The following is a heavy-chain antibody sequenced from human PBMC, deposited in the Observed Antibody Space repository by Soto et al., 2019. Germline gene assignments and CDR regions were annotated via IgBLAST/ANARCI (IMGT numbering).Heavy chain of an antibody. CDR2: ISYDGSGK. CDR3: ANAVGTSNYIDY. D-gene: IGHD6-19*01. J-gene: IGHJ4*02. CDR1: GFTFISYG. V-gene: IGHV3-30*18. Sequence: QVQLVESGGGVVQPGRSLRLSCAASGFTFISYGMHWVRQAPGKGLEWVAHISYDGSGKYYADSVKGRFIISRDNSKNPLYLQMNSLRVEDTAVYYCANAVGTSNYIDYWGQGTLVTVSS.